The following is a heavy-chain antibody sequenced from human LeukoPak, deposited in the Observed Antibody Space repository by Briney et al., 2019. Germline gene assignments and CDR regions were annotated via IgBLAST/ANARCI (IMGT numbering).Heavy chain of an antibody. CDR3: ARDTPWGGPNLPDAFDI. CDR1: GGSIISYH. Sequence: SETLSLTCTVSGGSIISYHWSWIRQPPGKGLEWIGHIFYSGTTNYNPSLQSRVTISVDTSDNQFFLKLSSVTAADTAVYYCARDTPWGGPNLPDAFDIWGHGTMVTVSS. V-gene: IGHV4-59*01. D-gene: IGHD2-15*01. CDR2: IFYSGTT. J-gene: IGHJ3*02.